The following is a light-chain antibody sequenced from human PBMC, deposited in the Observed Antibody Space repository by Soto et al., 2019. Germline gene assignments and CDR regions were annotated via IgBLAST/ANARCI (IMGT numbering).Light chain of an antibody. Sequence: EIVLTQSPGTLSLSPGERATLSCRASQSVSNNYLAWYQQKPGQAPRLLIYDASNRATGIPARFSGSGSGTDFTLTISSLEPEDFAVYYCHQRQYWPPITFGQGTRLEIK. CDR1: QSVSNNY. CDR3: HQRQYWPPIT. J-gene: IGKJ5*01. CDR2: DAS. V-gene: IGKV3-11*01.